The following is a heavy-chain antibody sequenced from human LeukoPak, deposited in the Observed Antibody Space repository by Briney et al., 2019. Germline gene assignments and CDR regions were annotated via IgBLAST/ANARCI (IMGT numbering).Heavy chain of an antibody. V-gene: IGHV3-21*01. CDR3: ARGPTMKMDV. J-gene: IGHJ6*04. D-gene: IGHD3-22*01. Sequence: GGSLRLPCAASGITFSSYNMKWVRQAPGKGLEWVSSISSSSTYIDYADSMKGRFTISRDNAKNSLYLQMNSLRAEDTAVYYCARGPTMKMDVWGKGTTVTVSS. CDR1: GITFSSYN. CDR2: ISSSSTYI.